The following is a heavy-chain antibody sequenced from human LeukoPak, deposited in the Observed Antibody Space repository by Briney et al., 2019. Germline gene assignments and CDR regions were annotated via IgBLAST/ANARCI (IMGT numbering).Heavy chain of an antibody. CDR3: AKDTLGFYGSGSYDY. CDR2: ISWNSGSI. D-gene: IGHD3-10*01. CDR1: GFTFSNYW. V-gene: IGHV3-9*01. J-gene: IGHJ4*02. Sequence: PGGSLRLSCAASGFTFSNYWMHWVRQAPGKGLEWVSGISWNSGSIGYADSVKGRFTISRDNAKNSLYLQMNSLRAEDTALYYCAKDTLGFYGSGSYDYWGQGTLVTVSS.